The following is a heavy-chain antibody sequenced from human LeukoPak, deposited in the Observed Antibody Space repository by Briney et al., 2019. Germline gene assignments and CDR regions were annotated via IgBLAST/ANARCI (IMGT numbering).Heavy chain of an antibody. J-gene: IGHJ4*02. V-gene: IGHV1-2*02. D-gene: IGHD6-13*01. Sequence: ASVKVSCKASGYTFTGYYMHWVRQAPGQGPEWMGWINPNSGGTNYAQKFQGRVTMTRDTSISTAYMELSRLRSDDTAVYYCARGPEYSSSWYGYWGQGTLVTVSS. CDR3: ARGPEYSSSWYGY. CDR1: GYTFTGYY. CDR2: INPNSGGT.